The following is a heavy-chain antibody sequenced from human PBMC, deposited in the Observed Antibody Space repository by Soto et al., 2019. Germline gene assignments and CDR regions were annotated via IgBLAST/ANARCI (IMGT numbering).Heavy chain of an antibody. Sequence: SETLSLTCTVSGGSISSSSYYWGWIRQPPGKGLEWIGSIYYSGSTYYNPSLKSRVTISVDTSKNQFSLKLSSVTAADTAVYYCARHYRSYSSFGPFDYWGQGTLVTVSS. J-gene: IGHJ4*02. D-gene: IGHD3-3*02. V-gene: IGHV4-39*01. CDR1: GGSISSSSYY. CDR3: ARHYRSYSSFGPFDY. CDR2: IYYSGST.